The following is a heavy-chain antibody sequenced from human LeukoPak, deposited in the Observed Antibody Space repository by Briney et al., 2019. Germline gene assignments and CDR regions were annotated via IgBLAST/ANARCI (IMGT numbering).Heavy chain of an antibody. CDR3: ARGGGYYSFYYYYMDV. CDR1: GYSISSGYF. D-gene: IGHD3-22*01. CDR2: IYYSGST. J-gene: IGHJ6*03. V-gene: IGHV4-38-2*02. Sequence: SETLSLTCTVSGYSISSGYFWGWIRQPPGKGLEWIGSIYYSGSTYYNPSLKSRVTISVDTSKNQFSLKLSSVTAADTAVYYCARGGGYYSFYYYYMDVWGKGTTVTVSS.